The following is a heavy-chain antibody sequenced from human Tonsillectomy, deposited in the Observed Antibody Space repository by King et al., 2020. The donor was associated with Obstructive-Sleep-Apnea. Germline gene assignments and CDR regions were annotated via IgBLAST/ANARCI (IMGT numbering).Heavy chain of an antibody. Sequence: VQLVESGGGLVQPGGSLRLSCAASEFTFSSYAMSWVRQAPGKGLEWVSTTSGGGGRTYYADSVKGRFTISRDNSKNTLYLQMNRLRVDDTAVYYCAKGDVVVAATGYYYDMDIWGQGTTVTVSS. J-gene: IGHJ6*02. V-gene: IGHV3-23*04. D-gene: IGHD2-15*01. CDR3: AKGDVVVAATGYYYDMDI. CDR1: EFTFSSYA. CDR2: TSGGGGRT.